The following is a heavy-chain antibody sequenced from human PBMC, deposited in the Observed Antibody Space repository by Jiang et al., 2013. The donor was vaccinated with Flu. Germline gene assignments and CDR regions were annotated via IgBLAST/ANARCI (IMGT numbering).Heavy chain of an antibody. J-gene: IGHJ4*02. CDR2: IYYSGST. CDR1: GGSISSSSYY. CDR3: ARDLAAAGSFDY. Sequence: PSETLSLTCTVSGGSISSSSYYWGWIRQPPGKGLEWIGSIYYSGSTYYNPSLKSRVTISVDTSKNQFSLKLSSVTAADTAVYYCARDLAAAGSFDYWGQGTLVTVSS. V-gene: IGHV4-39*07. D-gene: IGHD6-13*01.